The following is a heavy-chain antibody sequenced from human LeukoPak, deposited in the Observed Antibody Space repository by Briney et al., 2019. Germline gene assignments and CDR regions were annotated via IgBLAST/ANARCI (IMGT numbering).Heavy chain of an antibody. J-gene: IGHJ5*02. CDR1: GYSFTSYW. CDR3: ARLTRGYYYGSGDSLNWFDP. V-gene: IGHV5-10-1*01. Sequence: GESLQISCKGSGYSFTSYWITWVRQMPGKGLEWMGRIDPSDSSTNYSPSFQGHVTISADKSISTAYLQWSSLKASDTAMHYCARLTRGYYYGSGDSLNWFDPWGQGTLVTVSS. D-gene: IGHD3-10*01. CDR2: IDPSDSST.